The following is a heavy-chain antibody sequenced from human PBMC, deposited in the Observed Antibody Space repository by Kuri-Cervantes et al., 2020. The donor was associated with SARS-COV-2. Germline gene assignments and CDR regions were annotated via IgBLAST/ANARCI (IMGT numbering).Heavy chain of an antibody. CDR1: GGTFSSYA. D-gene: IGHD3-22*01. Sequence: SVKVSCKASGGTFSSYAISWVRQAPGQGLEWMGRIIPIFGIANYAQKFQGRVTITADKSTSTAYMELSSLRSEDTAVYYCARDGAYNYYDSNYYGMDVWCQGTTVTVSS. V-gene: IGHV1-69*04. CDR2: IIPIFGIA. J-gene: IGHJ6*02. CDR3: ARDGAYNYYDSNYYGMDV.